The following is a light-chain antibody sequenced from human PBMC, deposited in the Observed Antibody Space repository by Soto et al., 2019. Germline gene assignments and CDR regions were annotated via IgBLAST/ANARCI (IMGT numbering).Light chain of an antibody. Sequence: QSALTQPASVSGSPGQSITISCTGTSSDVGGYNYVSWYQQYPGRAPKLMIFEVSNRPSGVSIRFSGSKSGNTASLTISGLQAEDEADYYCTSYTSSSTVVFGGGTKVTVL. V-gene: IGLV2-14*01. CDR1: SSDVGGYNY. J-gene: IGLJ3*02. CDR2: EVS. CDR3: TSYTSSSTVV.